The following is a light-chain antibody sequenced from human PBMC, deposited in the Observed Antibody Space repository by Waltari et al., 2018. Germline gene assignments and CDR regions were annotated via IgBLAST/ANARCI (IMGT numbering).Light chain of an antibody. V-gene: IGKV3-20*01. CDR3: QQYGSSTLT. CDR1: QSVGSSD. CDR2: GAS. J-gene: IGKJ4*01. Sequence: EIVLTQSPGTLSLSPGERATLSCRASQSVGSSDLAWYQQKPGQAPRLLIYGASSRATGIPDRFSGSGSGTDFTLTISRLEPEDFAVYYCQQYGSSTLTFGGGTKVEIK.